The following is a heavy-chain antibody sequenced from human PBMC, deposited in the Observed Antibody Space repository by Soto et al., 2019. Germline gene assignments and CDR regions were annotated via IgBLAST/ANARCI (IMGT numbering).Heavy chain of an antibody. J-gene: IGHJ3*02. CDR1: GGSISSGGYY. V-gene: IGHV4-31*03. CDR2: IYYSGST. CDR3: AREYRYVHSNAFDI. D-gene: IGHD3-16*01. Sequence: QVQLQESGPGLVKPSQTLSLTCTVSGGSISSGGYYWSWIRQHPGKALEWIGYIYYSGSTYYNPSLKSRVTISVDTSKNQFSLKLSSVTAADTAVYYCAREYRYVHSNAFDIWGQGTMVTVSS.